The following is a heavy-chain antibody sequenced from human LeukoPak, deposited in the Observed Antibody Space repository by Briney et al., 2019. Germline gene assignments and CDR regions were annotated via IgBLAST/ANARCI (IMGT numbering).Heavy chain of an antibody. V-gene: IGHV4-34*01. CDR3: ERREDQQLKTQTGTSHFDY. CDR2: INHSGST. J-gene: IGHJ4*02. D-gene: IGHD1-7*01. CDR1: GGSFSGYY. Sequence: SETLSLTCAVYGGSFSGYYWSWIRQPPGKGLEWIGEINHSGSTNYNPSLKSRVTISVDTSKNQFSLKLSSVTAADTAVYYCERREDQQLKTQTGTSHFDYWGQGTLVTVSS.